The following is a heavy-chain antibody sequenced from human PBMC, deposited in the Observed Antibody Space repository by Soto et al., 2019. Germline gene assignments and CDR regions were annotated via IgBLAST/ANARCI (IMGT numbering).Heavy chain of an antibody. CDR3: ARDNPTVTTYYYGMDV. CDR1: GGSISSGDYY. D-gene: IGHD4-17*01. V-gene: IGHV4-30-4*01. J-gene: IGHJ6*02. Sequence: SETLSLTCTVSGGSISSGDYYWSWIRQPPGKGLEWIGYIYYSGSTYYTPSLKSRVTISVDTSKNQFSLKLSSVTAADTAVYYCARDNPTVTTYYYGMDVWGQGTTVTVSS. CDR2: IYYSGST.